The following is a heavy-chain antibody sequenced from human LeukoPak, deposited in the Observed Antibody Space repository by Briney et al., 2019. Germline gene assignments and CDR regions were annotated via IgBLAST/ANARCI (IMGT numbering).Heavy chain of an antibody. J-gene: IGHJ4*02. V-gene: IGHV1-2*02. CDR1: EYTFTGYY. D-gene: IGHD3-10*01. CDR2: INPNSGGT. CDR3: ARDWSSGSYYNPFDY. Sequence: ASVKVSCKASEYTFTGYYMHWVRQAPGQGLEWMGWINPNSGGTNYAQKFQGRVTMTTDTSTSTAYMELRSLRSEDTAVYYCARDWSSGSYYNPFDYWGQGTLVTVSS.